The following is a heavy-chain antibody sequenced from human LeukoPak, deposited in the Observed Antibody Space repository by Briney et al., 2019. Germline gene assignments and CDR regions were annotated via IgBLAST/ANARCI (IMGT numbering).Heavy chain of an antibody. CDR3: TTLSNDVLY. D-gene: IGHD4-11*01. V-gene: IGHV3-15*01. CDR2: MKSNRDGGTS. CDR1: GFTFHNAW. Sequence: GGSLRLACAAAGFTFHNAWMTWVRQAPGEGLEWVGRMKSNRDGGTSDYAAPVKGRFTISRDDSKNTLYLHMNSLRAEDTAVYYCTTLSNDVLYWGQGTLVTVS. J-gene: IGHJ4*02.